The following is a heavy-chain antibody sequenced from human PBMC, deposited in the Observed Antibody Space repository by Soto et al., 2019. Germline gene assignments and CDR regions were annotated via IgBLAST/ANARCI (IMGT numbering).Heavy chain of an antibody. CDR3: ASLGWRYNWNQQIDY. Sequence: SETLSLTCTVSGGSISSSSYYWGWIRQPPGKGLEWIGSIYYSGSTYYNPSLKSRVTISVDTSKSQFSLRLSTVTAADTAVYYCASLGWRYNWNQQIDYWGQGTLVTVSS. D-gene: IGHD1-1*01. CDR1: GGSISSSSYY. J-gene: IGHJ4*02. CDR2: IYYSGST. V-gene: IGHV4-39*01.